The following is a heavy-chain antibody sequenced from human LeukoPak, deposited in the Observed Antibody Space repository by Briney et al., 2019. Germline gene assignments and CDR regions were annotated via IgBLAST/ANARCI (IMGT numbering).Heavy chain of an antibody. V-gene: IGHV1-18*01. CDR1: GYTFINFG. CDR3: ARAPSTTVTTFGLFDY. CDR2: ISANNDDT. Sequence: ASVKVSCKASGYTFINFGISWVRQAPGQGLEWMGWISANNDDTNYAQKVQGRVTMTTDTSTNTVYMELRSLRSDDTAVYYCARAPSTTVTTFGLFDYWGQGTLVTVSS. D-gene: IGHD4-17*01. J-gene: IGHJ4*02.